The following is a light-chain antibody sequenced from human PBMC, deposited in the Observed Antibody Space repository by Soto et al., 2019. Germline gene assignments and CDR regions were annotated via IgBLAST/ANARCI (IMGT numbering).Light chain of an antibody. CDR2: GSS. Sequence: EIVMTQSPATLSVSQGERATLSCRASESVSSNLAWYQQKPGQDPRLLIYGSSTRATGVPASFSSSGSGTEFTPTNSSLQSEDFVVFYCQQYNKWPLTFGGGTKVEIK. J-gene: IGKJ4*01. CDR1: ESVSSN. CDR3: QQYNKWPLT. V-gene: IGKV3-15*01.